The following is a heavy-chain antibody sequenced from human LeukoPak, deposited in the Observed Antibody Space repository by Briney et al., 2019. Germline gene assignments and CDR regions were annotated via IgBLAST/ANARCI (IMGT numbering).Heavy chain of an antibody. V-gene: IGHV3-30*02. CDR2: IRYDGSNK. D-gene: IGHD2-15*01. Sequence: PGGSLRLSCAASGFTFSSYGMHWVRQAPGKGLEWVAFIRYDGSNKYYADSVKGRFTISRDNSKNTLYLQMNSLRAEDTAVYYCAKDARYCSGGSCYSYYYYMDVWGKGTTVTISS. CDR3: AKDARYCSGGSCYSYYYYMDV. CDR1: GFTFSSYG. J-gene: IGHJ6*03.